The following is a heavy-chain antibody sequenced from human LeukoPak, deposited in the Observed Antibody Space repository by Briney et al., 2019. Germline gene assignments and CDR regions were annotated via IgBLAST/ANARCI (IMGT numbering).Heavy chain of an antibody. CDR3: ARDNELSM. CDR2: ISYDGSNK. J-gene: IGHJ4*02. D-gene: IGHD1-1*01. V-gene: IGHV3-30*04. Sequence: GGSLRLSCAASGFTFSSYAMHWDRQAPGKGLEWVAVISYDGSNKYYADSVKGRFTISRDNSKNTLYLQMNSLRAEDTAVYYCARDNELSMWGQGTLVTVSS. CDR1: GFTFSSYA.